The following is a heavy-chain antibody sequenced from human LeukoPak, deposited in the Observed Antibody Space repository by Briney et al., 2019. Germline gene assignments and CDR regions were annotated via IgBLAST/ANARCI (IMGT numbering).Heavy chain of an antibody. V-gene: IGHV1-18*01. J-gene: IGHJ6*03. D-gene: IGHD1/OR15-1a*01. CDR1: GYTFITYG. CDR3: ARXXPGTXLGXYYYYMDV. Sequence: GASVKVSCKASGYTFITYGINWVRQAPGQGLEWMGWISAYNGNTNYAQKLQGRVTMTTDTSTSTAHMELRGLRSDDTAVYYCARXXPGTXLGXYYYYMDVWGKGTTVTVSS. CDR2: ISAYNGNT.